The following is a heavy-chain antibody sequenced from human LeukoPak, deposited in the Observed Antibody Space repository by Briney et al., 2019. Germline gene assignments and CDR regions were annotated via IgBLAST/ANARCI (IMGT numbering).Heavy chain of an antibody. V-gene: IGHV1-8*02. CDR2: MNPNSGNT. D-gene: IGHD6-19*01. Sequence: ASVKVSCKASGGTFSSYAISWVRQAPGQGLEWMGWMNPNSGNTGYAQKFKGRVTMTRNTSISTAYMELSSLRSEDTAVYYCARDYSSGWYNWFDPWGQGTLVTVSS. CDR3: ARDYSSGWYNWFDP. J-gene: IGHJ5*02. CDR1: GGTFSSYA.